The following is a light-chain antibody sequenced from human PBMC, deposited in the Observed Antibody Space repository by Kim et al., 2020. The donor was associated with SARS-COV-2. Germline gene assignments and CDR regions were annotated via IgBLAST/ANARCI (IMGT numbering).Light chain of an antibody. V-gene: IGKV1-27*01. CDR1: QDISNY. J-gene: IGKJ1*01. Sequence: ASVGDRIPITCRASQDISNYLAWFQLQPGKAPKLLIYAASALQPGVPSRFSGSGSGTDFTLPVTSLQPEDVATYYCQKCDSAPWTFGQGTKVDIK. CDR2: AAS. CDR3: QKCDSAPWT.